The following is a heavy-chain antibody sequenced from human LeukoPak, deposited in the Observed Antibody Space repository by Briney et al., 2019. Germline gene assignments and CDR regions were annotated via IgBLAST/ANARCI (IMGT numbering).Heavy chain of an antibody. D-gene: IGHD1-26*01. Sequence: GGSLRLSCAASGFTFSSYAMSWVRQAPGKGLEWVSAISGSGSSTYYADSVKGRFTISRDNSKNTLYQQMNSLRAEDTAVYYCAKDKGWGYSAYDCYGMDVWGQGTTVTVSS. J-gene: IGHJ6*02. V-gene: IGHV3-23*01. CDR2: ISGSGSST. CDR3: AKDKGWGYSAYDCYGMDV. CDR1: GFTFSSYA.